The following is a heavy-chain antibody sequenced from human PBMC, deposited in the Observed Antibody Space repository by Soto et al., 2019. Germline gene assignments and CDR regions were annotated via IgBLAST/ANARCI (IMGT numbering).Heavy chain of an antibody. CDR1: GGTFSSYT. J-gene: IGHJ4*02. V-gene: IGHV1-69*02. CDR2: IIPILGIA. CDR3: ARLTTVTTSPFDY. Sequence: QVQLVQSGAEVKKPGSSVKVSCKASGGTFSSYTISWVRQAPGQGLEWMGRIIPILGIANYAQKFQGRVTITADKSTSTAYMELSSLRSEDTAVYYCARLTTVTTSPFDYWGQGTLVTVSS. D-gene: IGHD4-17*01.